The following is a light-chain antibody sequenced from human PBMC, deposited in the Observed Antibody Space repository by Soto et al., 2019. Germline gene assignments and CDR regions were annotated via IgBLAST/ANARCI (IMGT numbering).Light chain of an antibody. CDR3: QQYNNWPPSFT. J-gene: IGKJ3*01. V-gene: IGKV3-15*01. CDR2: GAS. CDR1: QSVSSN. Sequence: EIVMTQSPATLSVSPGERATLSCRASQSVSSNLAWYQQKPGQAPRLLIYGASTRATCIPARFSGSGSGTEFTLTISSLQSEDFAVYYCQQYNNWPPSFTFGPGTEVDIK.